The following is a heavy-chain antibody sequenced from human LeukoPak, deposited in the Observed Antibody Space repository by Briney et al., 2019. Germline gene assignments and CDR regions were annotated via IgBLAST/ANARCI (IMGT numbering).Heavy chain of an antibody. Sequence: SETLSLTCTVSAGSISSSSYYWRWIRQPPGRGLEWIGSIYYSGYTYYNPSVESRVTISVDTSKNQFSLKLSSVTAADTAVYFCAKHYMGSYDNRGLDYWGQGNLVTVSS. J-gene: IGHJ4*02. CDR1: AGSISSSSYY. CDR3: AKHYMGSYDNRGLDY. CDR2: IYYSGYT. D-gene: IGHD3-10*01. V-gene: IGHV4-39*01.